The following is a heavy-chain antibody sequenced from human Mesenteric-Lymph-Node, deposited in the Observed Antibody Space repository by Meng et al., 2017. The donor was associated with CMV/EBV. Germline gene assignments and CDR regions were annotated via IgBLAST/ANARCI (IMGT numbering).Heavy chain of an antibody. CDR3: TTLCGTSCSGPIEGLDY. D-gene: IGHD2-2*01. J-gene: IGHJ4*02. CDR2: IKSKTDGGTT. Sequence: GESLKISCAASGFTFSNAWMSWVRQAPGKGLEWVGRIKSKTDGGTTDYAAPVKGRFTISRDDSKNTLYLQMNSLKTDDTAVYYCTTLCGTSCSGPIEGLDYWGQGTLVTVSS. V-gene: IGHV3-15*01. CDR1: GFTFSNAW.